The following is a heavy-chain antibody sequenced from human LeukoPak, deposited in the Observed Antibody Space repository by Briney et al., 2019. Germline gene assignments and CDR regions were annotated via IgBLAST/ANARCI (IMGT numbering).Heavy chain of an antibody. D-gene: IGHD6-13*01. CDR1: GFTFSSYG. Sequence: GRSLRLSCAASGFTFSSYGMHWVRQAPGKGLEWVAVISYDGSNKYYADFVKGRFTISRDNSKNTLYLQMNSLRAEDTAVYYCAKDRAVSSWGSLYYYNYGMDVWGQGTTVTVSS. CDR2: ISYDGSNK. J-gene: IGHJ6*02. V-gene: IGHV3-30*18. CDR3: AKDRAVSSWGSLYYYNYGMDV.